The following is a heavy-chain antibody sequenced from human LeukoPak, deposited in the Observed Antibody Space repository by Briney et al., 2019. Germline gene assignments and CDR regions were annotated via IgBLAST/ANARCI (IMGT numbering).Heavy chain of an antibody. J-gene: IGHJ4*02. V-gene: IGHV1-2*02. CDR2: INPNSGGT. CDR1: GYTFTGYY. CDR3: ARDFLGDGYNLSLDY. Sequence: ASVKVSCKASGYTFTGYYMHWVRQAPGQGLEWMGWINPNSGGTNYAQKFQGRVTMTRDTSISTAYMELSRLRSDDTAVYYCARDFLGDGYNLSLDYWGQGTLVTVSS. D-gene: IGHD5-24*01.